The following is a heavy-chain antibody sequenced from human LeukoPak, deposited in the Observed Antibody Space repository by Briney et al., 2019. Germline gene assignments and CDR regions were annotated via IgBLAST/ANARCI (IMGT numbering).Heavy chain of an antibody. V-gene: IGHV3-21*01. CDR2: ISSSTSYI. J-gene: IGHJ4*02. D-gene: IGHD2-8*01. Sequence: AGSLRLSCAASGFTFSSYSMNWVRQAPGQGLVWVSSISSSTSYIYYADSVKGRFTISRDNAKNSLYLQMNSLRAEDTAVYYCAREMRCEQILGPDYWGQGTLVTVSA. CDR1: GFTFSSYS. CDR3: AREMRCEQILGPDY.